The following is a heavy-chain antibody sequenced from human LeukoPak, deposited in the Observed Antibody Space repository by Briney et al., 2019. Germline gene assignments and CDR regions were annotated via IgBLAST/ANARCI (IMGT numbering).Heavy chain of an antibody. CDR1: GFTFSSYA. D-gene: IGHD6-13*01. CDR3: ARGAYSSSWLNFDY. CDR2: IAYDGSNI. J-gene: IGHJ4*02. Sequence: GGSLRLSCAASGFTFSSYAMHWVRQAPGKGLEWVAVIAYDGSNIYYADSVKGRFTISRDNSKNTLYLQVSSLRAEDTAVYFCARGAYSSSWLNFDYWGQGTLVTVSS. V-gene: IGHV3-30*04.